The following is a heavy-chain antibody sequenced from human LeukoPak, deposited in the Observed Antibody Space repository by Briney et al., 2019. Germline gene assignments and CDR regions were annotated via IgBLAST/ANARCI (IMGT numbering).Heavy chain of an antibody. Sequence: ASVKVSCKASGYTFTSYDINWVRQATGQGLEWMGWMNPNSGNTGYAQKFQGRVTITRNTSISTAYMELSSLRSEDTAVYYCARARGTTIFGVVIIRGNWFDPWGQGTLVTVSS. CDR2: MNPNSGNT. D-gene: IGHD3-3*01. J-gene: IGHJ5*02. CDR3: ARARGTTIFGVVIIRGNWFDP. CDR1: GYTFTSYD. V-gene: IGHV1-8*03.